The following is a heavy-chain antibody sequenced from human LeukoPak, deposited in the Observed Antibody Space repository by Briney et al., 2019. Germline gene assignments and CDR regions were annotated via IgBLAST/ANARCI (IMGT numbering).Heavy chain of an antibody. Sequence: PSETLSLTCTVSGRSISSSSYYWGWIRQPPGKALEWIGSVYYSGTTSYNPSLKSRVTISVDMSKNHFSLRLRSVTAADTAMYYCARGTLYRGWSYYLDFWGQGSQVTVSS. V-gene: IGHV4-39*07. D-gene: IGHD6-19*01. CDR1: GRSISSSSYY. CDR2: VYYSGTT. J-gene: IGHJ4*02. CDR3: ARGTLYRGWSYYLDF.